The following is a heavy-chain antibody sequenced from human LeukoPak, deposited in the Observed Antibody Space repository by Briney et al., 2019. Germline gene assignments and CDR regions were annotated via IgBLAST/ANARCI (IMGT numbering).Heavy chain of an antibody. CDR3: ARGKGGSGYSIDY. J-gene: IGHJ4*02. CDR1: GFTFSSYS. D-gene: IGHD3-3*01. V-gene: IGHV3-74*01. CDR2: INTDGRST. Sequence: GGSLRLSCAASGFTFSSYSMNWVRHVPGKGLVWVSRINTDGRSTGYADSVKGRFTISRDNAENTLYLQMNSLRAEDTAVYYCARGKGGSGYSIDYWGQGTLVTVSS.